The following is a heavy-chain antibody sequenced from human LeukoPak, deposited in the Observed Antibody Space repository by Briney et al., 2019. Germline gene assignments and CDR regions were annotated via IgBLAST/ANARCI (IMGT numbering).Heavy chain of an antibody. CDR3: AGDSSGYFY. D-gene: IGHD3-22*01. CDR2: IYHSRNT. Sequence: SETLSLTCIVSGYSISNGYYWGWIRQPPGKGLEWIGSIYHSRNTYYKPSLKSRVTISVDTSRNQFSLNLSSVTAADTAVYYCAGDSSGYFYWGQGTLVTVSS. J-gene: IGHJ4*02. CDR1: GYSISNGYY. V-gene: IGHV4-38-2*02.